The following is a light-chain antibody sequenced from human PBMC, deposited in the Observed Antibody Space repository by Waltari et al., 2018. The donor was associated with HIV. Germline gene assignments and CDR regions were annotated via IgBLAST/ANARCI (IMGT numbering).Light chain of an antibody. Sequence: ALTQPASVSGSPGQSITVSCTGTSSDVGSYNLVSWYQQHPGKAPKLLIYEVNKLTSWVSNRFCGSKSGNTAPLPITSIQAQADAPYTCRSYAGRSSWVFGRVTNLTVL. V-gene: IGLV2-23*02. CDR1: SSDVGSYNL. CDR2: EVN. CDR3: RSYAGRSSWV. J-gene: IGLJ3*02.